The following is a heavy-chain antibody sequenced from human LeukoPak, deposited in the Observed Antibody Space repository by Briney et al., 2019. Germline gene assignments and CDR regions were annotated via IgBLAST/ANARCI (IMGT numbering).Heavy chain of an antibody. CDR3: ASNSIEIAVAATD. CDR2: ISSSSSYV. D-gene: IGHD6-19*01. J-gene: IGHJ4*02. V-gene: IGHV3-21*01. Sequence: GGSLRLSCAASGFTFSSYSMNWVRQAPGKGLEWVSSISSSSSYVYYADSVKGRFTISRDNAKNSLYLQMNSLRAEDTAVYYCASNSIEIAVAATDWGQGTLVTVSS. CDR1: GFTFSSYS.